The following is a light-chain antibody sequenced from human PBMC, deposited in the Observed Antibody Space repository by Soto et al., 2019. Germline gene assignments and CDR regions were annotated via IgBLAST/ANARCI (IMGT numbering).Light chain of an antibody. J-gene: IGKJ3*01. CDR3: QPYYSTPVT. CDR1: ESVLYSSNNKNY. Sequence: DIVITQSPDSLAVSLAARSTINCKSSESVLYSSNNKNYLAWYQQKPGQPPKLIIYWASNRASGVPDRLSGSGSGTDFTLPLRSLQAEDVELYYCQPYYSTPVTFGPGTKVDI. CDR2: WAS. V-gene: IGKV4-1*01.